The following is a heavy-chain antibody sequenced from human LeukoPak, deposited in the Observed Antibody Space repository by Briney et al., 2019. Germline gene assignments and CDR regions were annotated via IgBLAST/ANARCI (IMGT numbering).Heavy chain of an antibody. D-gene: IGHD3-3*01. CDR1: GFTFSSYS. CDR2: ISSSSSSTI. Sequence: GGSLRLSCAASGFTFSSYSMNWVRQAPGKGLEWVSYISSSSSSTIYYADSVKGRFTISRDNAKNSLYLQMNSLRAEDTAVYYCARGHYDFWSGYSTYYFDYWGQGTLVTVSS. CDR3: ARGHYDFWSGYSTYYFDY. J-gene: IGHJ4*02. V-gene: IGHV3-48*01.